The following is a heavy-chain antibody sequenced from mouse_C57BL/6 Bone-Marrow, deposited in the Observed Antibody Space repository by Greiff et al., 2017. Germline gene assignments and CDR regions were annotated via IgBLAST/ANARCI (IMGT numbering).Heavy chain of an antibody. V-gene: IGHV8-8*01. CDR3: ARIAHYYGSSYYWYFDV. Sequence: QVTLKVSGPGILQPSQTLSLTCSFSGFSLSTFGMGVGWIRQPSGKGLEWLAHIWWDDDKYYNPALKSRLTISKDTSKNQVFLTIAHVDTADTATYYCARIAHYYGSSYYWYFDVWGTGTTVTVSS. CDR2: IWWDDDK. J-gene: IGHJ1*03. D-gene: IGHD1-1*01. CDR1: GFSLSTFGMG.